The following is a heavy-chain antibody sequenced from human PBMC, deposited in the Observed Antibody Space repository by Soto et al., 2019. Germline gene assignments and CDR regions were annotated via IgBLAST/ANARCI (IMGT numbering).Heavy chain of an antibody. CDR3: ARAPLERSGSVSLDY. D-gene: IGHD2-15*01. CDR2: IYYSGST. Sequence: SETLSLTCTVSGGSISSYYWSWIRQPPGKGLERIGYIYYSGSTNYNPSLKSRVTISVDTSKNQFSLKLSSVTAADTAVYYCARAPLERSGSVSLDYWGQGTLVTVSS. J-gene: IGHJ4*02. V-gene: IGHV4-59*08. CDR1: GGSISSYY.